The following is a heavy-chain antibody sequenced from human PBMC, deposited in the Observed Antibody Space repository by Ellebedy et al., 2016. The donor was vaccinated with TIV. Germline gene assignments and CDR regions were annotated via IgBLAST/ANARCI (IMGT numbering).Heavy chain of an antibody. V-gene: IGHV1-8*01. CDR1: GYTFTSYD. J-gene: IGHJ6*02. CDR3: ASYCSGGSCYSDYYGMDV. D-gene: IGHD2-15*01. Sequence: ASVKVSXXASGYTFTSYDINWVRQATGQGLEWMGWMNPNSGNTGYAQKFQGRVTMTRNTSISTAYMELSSLRSEDTAVYYCASYCSGGSCYSDYYGMDVWGQGTTVTVSS. CDR2: MNPNSGNT.